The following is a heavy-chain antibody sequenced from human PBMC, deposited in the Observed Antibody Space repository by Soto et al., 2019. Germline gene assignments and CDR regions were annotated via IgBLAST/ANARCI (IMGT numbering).Heavy chain of an antibody. Sequence: KPSETLSLTGAVYGGSFSGYYCSWIRQPPGKGLEWIGEINHSGSTNYNPSLKSRVTISVETSKNQFSLKLSSVTAADTAVYYCARGIGRRTVTKFDYCGQGTLVTVSS. CDR1: GGSFSGYY. D-gene: IGHD4-17*01. J-gene: IGHJ4*02. CDR2: INHSGST. CDR3: ARGIGRRTVTKFDY. V-gene: IGHV4-34*01.